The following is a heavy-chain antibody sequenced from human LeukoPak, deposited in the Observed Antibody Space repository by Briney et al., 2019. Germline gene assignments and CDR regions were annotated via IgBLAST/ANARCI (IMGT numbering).Heavy chain of an antibody. J-gene: IGHJ5*02. Sequence: SETLSLTCTVSGGSISSYYWSWIRQPAGKGLEWIGYIYTSGGTNYNPSLKSRVTMSVDTSKNQFSLKLSSVTAADTAVYYCARGPTKKSWFDPWGQGTLVTVSS. CDR2: IYTSGGT. CDR1: GGSISSYY. CDR3: ARGPTKKSWFDP. V-gene: IGHV4-4*07.